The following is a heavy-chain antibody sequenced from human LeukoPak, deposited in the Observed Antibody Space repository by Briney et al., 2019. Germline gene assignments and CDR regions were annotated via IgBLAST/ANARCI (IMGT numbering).Heavy chain of an antibody. V-gene: IGHV3-30*18. Sequence: PGRSLRLSCAASGFTFSSYGMHWVRQAPGKGLEWVASISYDGSNKYLADSVRGRFTISRDNSKHTLYLQMNSLRAEDTAVYYCAKVYDPLRSYYFDYWGQGTLVTVSS. J-gene: IGHJ4*02. CDR2: ISYDGSNK. CDR3: AKVYDPLRSYYFDY. CDR1: GFTFSSYG. D-gene: IGHD3-3*01.